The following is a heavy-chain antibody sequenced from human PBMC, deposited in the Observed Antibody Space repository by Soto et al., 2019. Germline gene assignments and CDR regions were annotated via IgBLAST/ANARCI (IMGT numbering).Heavy chain of an antibody. CDR3: ARKRGLYARNWFDP. D-gene: IGHD3-10*01. Sequence: SETLSLTCTVSGGSISSGGYYWSWIRQHPGKGLEWIGYIYYSGSTYYNPSLKSRVTISVDTSKNQFSLKLSSVTAADTAVYYCARKRGLYARNWFDPWGQGTLVTAPQ. V-gene: IGHV4-31*03. CDR1: GGSISSGGYY. J-gene: IGHJ5*02. CDR2: IYYSGST.